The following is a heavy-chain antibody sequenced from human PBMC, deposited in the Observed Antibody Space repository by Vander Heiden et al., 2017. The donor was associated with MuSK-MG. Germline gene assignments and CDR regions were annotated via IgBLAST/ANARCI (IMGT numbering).Heavy chain of an antibody. D-gene: IGHD3-10*01. CDR1: SHSIRSGYY. CDR3: ARRAAGFGAPEGWFDP. CDR2: IYHSGRT. Sequence: QVQLQESGPRLMKPSETLSLTCAVSSHSIRSGYYWGWIRQPQGKGLEWIGIIYHSGRTYYNPSLKSRVTISVDTSKNQFSLRLSSVTAADTAVYYCARRAAGFGAPEGWFDPWGQGTLVTVSS. V-gene: IGHV4-38-2*01. J-gene: IGHJ5*02.